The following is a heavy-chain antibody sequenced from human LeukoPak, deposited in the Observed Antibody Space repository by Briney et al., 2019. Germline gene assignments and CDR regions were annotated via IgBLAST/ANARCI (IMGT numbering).Heavy chain of an antibody. CDR3: ARHNRGGYYDSSGYDY. CDR1: GGSISSYY. J-gene: IGHJ4*02. V-gene: IGHV4-39*01. CDR2: IYYSGST. Sequence: SETLSLTCTVSGGSISSYYWSWIRQPPGKGLEWIGSIYYSGSTYYNPSLKSRVTISVDTSKNQFSLKLSSVTAADTAVYYCARHNRGGYYDSSGYDYWGQGTLVTVSS. D-gene: IGHD3-22*01.